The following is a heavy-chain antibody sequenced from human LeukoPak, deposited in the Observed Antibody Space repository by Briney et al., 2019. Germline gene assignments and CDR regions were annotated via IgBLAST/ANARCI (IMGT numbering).Heavy chain of an antibody. CDR2: INRDGSST. CDR3: AKNHDSNTYHADDAFDI. V-gene: IGHV3-74*01. CDR1: GIIFSNYW. J-gene: IGHJ3*02. Sequence: GGSLRLSCAASGIIFSNYWMHWVRQAPGKGLVWVSRINRDGSSTSYADSVKGRFTISRDMSKSTLYLQMNSLRAEDTAIYYCAKNHDSNTYHADDAFDIWGQGTMVTVSS. D-gene: IGHD2/OR15-2a*01.